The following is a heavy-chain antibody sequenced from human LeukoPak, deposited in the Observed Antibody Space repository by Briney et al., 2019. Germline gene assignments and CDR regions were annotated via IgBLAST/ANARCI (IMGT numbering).Heavy chain of an antibody. J-gene: IGHJ6*03. Sequence: ASVKVSCKASGYTFTSYDINWVRQATGQGLEWMGWMNPNSGNTGYAQKFQGRVTITRNTSISTAYMELSSLRSEDTAVYYCARGVDTAMVNEDYYYYMDVWGKGPRSPSP. CDR3: ARGVDTAMVNEDYYYYMDV. V-gene: IGHV1-8*03. D-gene: IGHD5-18*01. CDR2: MNPNSGNT. CDR1: GYTFTSYD.